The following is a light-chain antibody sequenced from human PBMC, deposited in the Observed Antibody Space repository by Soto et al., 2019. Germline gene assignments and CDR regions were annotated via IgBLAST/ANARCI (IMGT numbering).Light chain of an antibody. CDR3: QKYNSAPLT. CDR1: QGISNH. V-gene: IGKV1-27*01. J-gene: IGKJ5*01. Sequence: DIQMTQSPSSLSASVGDRVTITCRAGQGISNHLAWYQQKPGEVPKPLIYAASALQAGVPSRFSGSGSGTDFTLTISSLQPEDVATYYCQKYNSAPLTFGQGTRLEIK. CDR2: AAS.